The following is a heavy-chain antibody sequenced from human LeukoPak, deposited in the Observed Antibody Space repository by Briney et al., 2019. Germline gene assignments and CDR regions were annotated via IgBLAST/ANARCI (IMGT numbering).Heavy chain of an antibody. Sequence: ASVKVSCKASGYTFTSYYIHWVRQAPGQGLEWMGWINPNSGDTNYAQKFQGEVTMTRDTSISTAYMELSRLRSDDTAVYYCARGVTGIYYYYYMDVWGKGTTVTVSS. J-gene: IGHJ6*03. CDR3: ARGVTGIYYYYYMDV. D-gene: IGHD3-10*01. CDR2: INPNSGDT. V-gene: IGHV1-2*02. CDR1: GYTFTSYY.